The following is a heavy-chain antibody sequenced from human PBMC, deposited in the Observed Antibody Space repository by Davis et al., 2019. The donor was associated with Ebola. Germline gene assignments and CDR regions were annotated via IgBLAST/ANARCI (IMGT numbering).Heavy chain of an antibody. J-gene: IGHJ5*02. D-gene: IGHD6-13*01. CDR3: AREFKQQLVFGRLNP. CDR1: GYTFTSYA. CDR2: ISAGNGNT. V-gene: IGHV1-3*01. Sequence: ASVKVSCKASGYTFTSYAMHWVRQAPGQRLEWIGWISAGNGNTKYSQKFQGRVTITRDTSASTAYMELSSLRSEDTALYYCAREFKQQLVFGRLNPCGQGTLVTVSS.